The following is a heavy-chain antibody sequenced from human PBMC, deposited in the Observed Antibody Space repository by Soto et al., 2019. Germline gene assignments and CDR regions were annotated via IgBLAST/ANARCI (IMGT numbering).Heavy chain of an antibody. Sequence: EVQLVESGGGLVTPGGSLTLSCAASGFSFSPAWMNWVRQAPGKGLEWVGLIKSKGGGGTADYAAPVKGRFIISRDDSKNTIYLQMNSLKPEDTAMYSCILQQDFYYGRAVWGQGTTVTVSS. J-gene: IGHJ6*02. D-gene: IGHD6-13*01. CDR2: IKSKGGGGTA. V-gene: IGHV3-15*07. CDR1: GFSFSPAW. CDR3: ILQQDFYYGRAV.